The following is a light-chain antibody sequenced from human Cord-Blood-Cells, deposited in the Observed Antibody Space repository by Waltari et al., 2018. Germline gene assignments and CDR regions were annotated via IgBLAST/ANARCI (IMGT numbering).Light chain of an antibody. J-gene: IGLJ3*02. CDR3: SSYTSSSTWV. CDR1: SSDVGGYNY. CDR2: DVS. Sequence: QSALTQPASVSGSPGQWITISCTGTSSDVGGYNYVSWYQQHPGKAPKPMIYDVSKRPSGVSNRFSGSKSGNTASLTISGLQAEDEADYYCSSYTSSSTWVFGGGTKLTVL. V-gene: IGLV2-14*01.